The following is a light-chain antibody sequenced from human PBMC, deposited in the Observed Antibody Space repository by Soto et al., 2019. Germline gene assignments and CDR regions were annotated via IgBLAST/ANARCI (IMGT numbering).Light chain of an antibody. CDR2: GAS. CDR1: QSVRSSY. CDR3: QQYGSSPLT. Sequence: EIVLTQSPGTLSLSPGERAIVSCRASQSVRSSYLAWYQQKPGQAPRLLIYGASTRATGIPDRFSGSGSGTDFTLTISRLEPEDFAVYICQQYGSSPLTFGGGTKVDIK. J-gene: IGKJ4*01. V-gene: IGKV3-20*01.